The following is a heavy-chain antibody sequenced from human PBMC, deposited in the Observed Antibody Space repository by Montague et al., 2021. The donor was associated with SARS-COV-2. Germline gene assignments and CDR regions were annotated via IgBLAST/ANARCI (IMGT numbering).Heavy chain of an antibody. D-gene: IGHD2-21*01. J-gene: IGHJ6*02. CDR3: ARDRDWDDWCGMDV. CDR2: ISSGGGGSTK. V-gene: IGHV3-48*03. CDR1: GFIFSSYE. Sequence: SLRLSCAASGFIFSSYEMNWVRQAPGKGLEWISCISSGGGGSTKHYTDSVKGRFTISRDNAKNSLYLQMNSLRVEDTAIYYCARDRDWDDWCGMDVWGQGTTVTVSS.